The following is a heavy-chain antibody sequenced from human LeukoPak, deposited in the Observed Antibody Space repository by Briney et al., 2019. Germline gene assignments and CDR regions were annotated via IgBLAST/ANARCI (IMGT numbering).Heavy chain of an antibody. Sequence: GGSLRLTCAASGFTFSRYSMNWVRQAPGKGLEWVASISSTSTFIYSADSVKGRFTIYRDTAENSLFLQMNSLRAEDTAIYYCARDYFDSTNYPQTYYYDYMDVWGKGTTVTVSS. CDR3: ARDYFDSTNYPQTYYYDYMDV. CDR2: ISSTSTFI. V-gene: IGHV3-21*01. J-gene: IGHJ6*03. D-gene: IGHD3-22*01. CDR1: GFTFSRYS.